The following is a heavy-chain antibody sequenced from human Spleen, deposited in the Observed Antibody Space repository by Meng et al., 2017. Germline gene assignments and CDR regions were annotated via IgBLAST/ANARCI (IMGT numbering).Heavy chain of an antibody. CDR3: AREACPGYSYGLYYFDY. Sequence: QVQVVNSGAEVKKPGASVKVSCKAAGYTFTSYGISWVRQAPGQGLEWMGWISAYNGNTNYAQKLQGRVTMTTDTSTSTAYMELRSLRSDDTAVYYCAREACPGYSYGLYYFDYWGQGTLVTVSS. CDR1: GYTFTSYG. D-gene: IGHD5-18*01. J-gene: IGHJ4*02. V-gene: IGHV1-18*01. CDR2: ISAYNGNT.